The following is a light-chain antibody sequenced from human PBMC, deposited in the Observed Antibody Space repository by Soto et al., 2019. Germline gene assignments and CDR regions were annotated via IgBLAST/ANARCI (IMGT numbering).Light chain of an antibody. CDR2: GAS. CDR3: QQSYSIPLT. V-gene: IGKV1-39*01. J-gene: IGKJ4*01. Sequence: DIQITQSPSSLSASVGDRVTITCRSSQSIAGYLNWYQQKPGKAPKVLINGASSLQSGVPSRFSGSRSGTDFTLTISSMQPEDFANYYCQQSYSIPLTFGGGTKVDIK. CDR1: QSIAGY.